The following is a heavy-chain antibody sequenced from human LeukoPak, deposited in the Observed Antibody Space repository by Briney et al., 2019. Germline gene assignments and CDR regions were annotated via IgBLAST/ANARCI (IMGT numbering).Heavy chain of an antibody. CDR2: ISSTSTYM. V-gene: IGHV3-21*01. CDR3: ARRVTTFLS. D-gene: IGHD4-17*01. J-gene: IGHJ4*02. CDR1: GFDLSPYT. Sequence: PGGSLRLSCSASGFDLSPYTMNWLRQAPGKGLEWVASISSTSTYMYYGDSLKGRFTISRDNAKNTLYLQLDSLRAEDTATYYCARRVTTFLSWGQGTLVIVSS.